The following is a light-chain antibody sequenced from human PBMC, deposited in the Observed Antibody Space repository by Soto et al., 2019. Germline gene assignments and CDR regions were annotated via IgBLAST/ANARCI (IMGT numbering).Light chain of an antibody. CDR1: SSDVGGYNY. CDR2: EVS. J-gene: IGLJ1*01. CDR3: SSYTSSSTYV. V-gene: IGLV2-14*01. Sequence: HSALTQPPSVSGSPGQSITISCTGTSSDVGGYNYVSWYQQHPGKAPKLMIYEVSNRPSGVSNRFSGSKSGNTASLTISGLQAEDEADYYCSSYTSSSTYVFGTGTKLTVL.